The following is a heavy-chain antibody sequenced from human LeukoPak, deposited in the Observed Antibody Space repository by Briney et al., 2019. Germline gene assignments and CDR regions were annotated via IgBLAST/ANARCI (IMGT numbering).Heavy chain of an antibody. J-gene: IGHJ4*02. CDR3: ARDGILGSHDY. Sequence: PGGSLRLSCAASGFTFSSYGMHWVRQAPGKGLEWVALISYDGSKKYYAESVKGRFTISRDNTKNTLSLQMNSLRAEDTAVYYCARDGILGSHDYWGQGTLVTVSS. V-gene: IGHV3-33*05. CDR2: ISYDGSKK. CDR1: GFTFSSYG. D-gene: IGHD3-3*02.